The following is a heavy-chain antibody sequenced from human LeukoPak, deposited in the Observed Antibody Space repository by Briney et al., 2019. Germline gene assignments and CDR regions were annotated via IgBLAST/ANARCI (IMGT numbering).Heavy chain of an antibody. CDR2: INHSGST. CDR1: GGSFSGYY. D-gene: IGHD6-6*01. J-gene: IGHJ4*02. Sequence: SETLSLTYAVYGGSFSGYYWSWIRQPPGKGLEWIGEINHSGSTNYNPSLKSRVTISVDTSKNQFSLKLSSVTAADTAVYYCARGHKQLGNDYWGQGTLVSVSS. CDR3: ARGHKQLGNDY. V-gene: IGHV4-34*01.